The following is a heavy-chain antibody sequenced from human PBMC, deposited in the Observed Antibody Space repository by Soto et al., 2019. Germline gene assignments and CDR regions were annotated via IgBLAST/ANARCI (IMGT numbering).Heavy chain of an antibody. J-gene: IGHJ4*02. D-gene: IGHD1-26*01. Sequence: LRLSCAASGFTFSSYGMHWVRQAPGKGLEWVAVISYDGSNKYYADSVKGRFTISRDNSKNTLYLQMNSLRAEDTAVYYCAKDLGSTEPERFDYWGQGTLVTVSS. V-gene: IGHV3-30*18. CDR3: AKDLGSTEPERFDY. CDR1: GFTFSSYG. CDR2: ISYDGSNK.